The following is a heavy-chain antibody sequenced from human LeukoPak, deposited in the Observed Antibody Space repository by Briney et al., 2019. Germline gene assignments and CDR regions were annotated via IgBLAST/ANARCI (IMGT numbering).Heavy chain of an antibody. Sequence: PGGSLRLSCAASGFTFSTYSMNWVRQAPGKGLEWVSSISSSSSYIYYADSVKGRFTISRDNAENSLYLQMNSLRAEDTAVYYCARDGQDYGMDVWGQGTTVTVSS. V-gene: IGHV3-21*04. CDR2: ISSSSSYI. J-gene: IGHJ6*02. CDR3: ARDGQDYGMDV. D-gene: IGHD2-15*01. CDR1: GFTFSTYS.